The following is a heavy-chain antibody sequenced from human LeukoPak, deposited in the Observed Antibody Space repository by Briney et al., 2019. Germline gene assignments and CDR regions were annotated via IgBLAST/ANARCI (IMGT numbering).Heavy chain of an antibody. CDR3: TTVPKRLTIFGVVITNFDP. D-gene: IGHD3-3*01. V-gene: IGHV3-15*01. J-gene: IGHJ5*02. CDR2: IKSKTDGGTT. CDR1: GFTFSNAW. Sequence: GGSLRLSCAASGFTFSNAWMSWVRQAPGKGLEWVGRIKSKTDGGTTDYAAPVKGRFTISRDDSKNTLYLQMNSLKTEDTAVYYCTTVPKRLTIFGVVITNFDPWGQGTLVTVSS.